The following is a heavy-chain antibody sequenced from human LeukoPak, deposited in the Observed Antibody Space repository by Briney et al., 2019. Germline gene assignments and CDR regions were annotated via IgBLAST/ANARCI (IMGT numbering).Heavy chain of an antibody. CDR1: GGSFSGYY. V-gene: IGHV4-34*01. D-gene: IGHD1-14*01. CDR3: ARDSISTIYYYYYGMDV. CDR2: INHSGST. Sequence: SETLSLTCAVYGGSFSGYYWSWIRQPPGKGLEWIGEINHSGSTNYNPSLKSRVTISVDTSKNQFSLKLSSVTAADTAVYYCARDSISTIYYYYYGMDVWGQGTTVTVSS. J-gene: IGHJ6*02.